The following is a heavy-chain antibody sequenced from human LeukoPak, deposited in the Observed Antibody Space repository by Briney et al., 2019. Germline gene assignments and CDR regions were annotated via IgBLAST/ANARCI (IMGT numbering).Heavy chain of an antibody. D-gene: IGHD5-12*01. J-gene: IGHJ4*02. CDR1: GFAFSSYS. CDR3: ARNENSGWGYFDY. CDR2: ISSSSGTI. V-gene: IGHV3-48*01. Sequence: AGGSLRLSCAASGFAFSSYSMNWVRQAPGKGLEWVSYISSSSGTIYYADSVKGRFTISRDNSKDTLYLQMNSLRAEDTAVYYCARNENSGWGYFDYWGQGTLVTVSS.